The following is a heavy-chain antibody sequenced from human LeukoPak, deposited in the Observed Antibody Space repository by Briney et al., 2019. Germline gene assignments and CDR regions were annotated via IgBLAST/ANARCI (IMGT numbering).Heavy chain of an antibody. CDR2: ISDSGGST. D-gene: IGHD2-2*01. J-gene: IGHJ5*02. Sequence: GGSLSLSCAASGFTFSSYAMSWVRQAPGKGLEWVSTISDSGGSTYYADSVKGRFTISRDNSKSTLYLQMNSLRAEDTAVYYCAREYCTTTSCYHAGFDPWGQGTLVTVSS. V-gene: IGHV3-23*01. CDR1: GFTFSSYA. CDR3: AREYCTTTSCYHAGFDP.